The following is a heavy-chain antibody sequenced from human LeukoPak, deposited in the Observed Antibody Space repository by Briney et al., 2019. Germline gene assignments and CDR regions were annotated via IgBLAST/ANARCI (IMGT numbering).Heavy chain of an antibody. CDR3: ARGRYYYDSSGYPY. D-gene: IGHD3-22*01. CDR1: GGSFSGYY. CDR2: INHSGST. Sequence: SETLSLTCAVYGGSFSGYYWSWIRQPPGKGLERIGEINHSGSTNYNPSLKSRVTISVDTSKNQFSLKLSSVTAADTAVYYCARGRYYYDSSGYPYWGQGTLVTVSS. J-gene: IGHJ4*02. V-gene: IGHV4-34*01.